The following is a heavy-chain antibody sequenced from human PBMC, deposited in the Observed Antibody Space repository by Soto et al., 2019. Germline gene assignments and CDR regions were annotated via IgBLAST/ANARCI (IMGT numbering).Heavy chain of an antibody. V-gene: IGHV3-7*01. CDR3: SRSLAY. J-gene: IGHJ4*02. CDR2: INPDGSEK. Sequence: LRLSCAASGFTFVSFWMDWVRQAPGKGLEWVANINPDGSEKRYVGSVKGRFTISRDNSKNALYLHMSSLTAEDAARYYCSRSLAYWGQGRRVTVSS. CDR1: GFTFVSFW.